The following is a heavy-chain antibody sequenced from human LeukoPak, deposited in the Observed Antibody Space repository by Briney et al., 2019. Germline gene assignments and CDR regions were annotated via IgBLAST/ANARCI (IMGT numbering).Heavy chain of an antibody. D-gene: IGHD6-19*01. CDR2: IKQDGSKK. V-gene: IGHV3-7*01. CDR3: ASYMEVADFYYYGMDV. J-gene: IGHJ6*02. CDR1: GFTFSTYW. Sequence: GGSLRLSCAASGFTFSTYWMNWVRQAPGKGLEWVANIKQDGSKKYYVDSVKGRFTISRDNAKNSLYLQMNSLRAEDTAMYYCASYMEVADFYYYGMDVWGQGTTVTVSS.